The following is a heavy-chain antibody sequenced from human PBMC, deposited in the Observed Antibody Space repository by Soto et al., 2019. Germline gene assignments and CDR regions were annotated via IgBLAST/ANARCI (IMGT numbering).Heavy chain of an antibody. CDR1: GGSISSSSYY. J-gene: IGHJ4*02. CDR3: AGGDSSGYYYGY. V-gene: IGHV4-61*05. D-gene: IGHD3-22*01. Sequence: SETLSLTCTVSGGSISSSSYYWGWIRQPPGKGLEWIGYIYYSGSTNYNPSLKSRVTISVDTSKNQFSLKLSSVTAADTAVYYCAGGDSSGYYYGYWGQGTLVTVSS. CDR2: IYYSGST.